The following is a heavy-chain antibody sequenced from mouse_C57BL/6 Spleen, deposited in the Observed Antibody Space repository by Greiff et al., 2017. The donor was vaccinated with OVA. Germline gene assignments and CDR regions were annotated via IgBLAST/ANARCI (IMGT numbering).Heavy chain of an antibody. CDR2: IYPGSGNT. V-gene: IGHV1-76*01. D-gene: IGHD1-1*01. CDR3: ARSTTVVAEDYVDY. J-gene: IGHJ2*01. Sequence: VQLQQSGAELVRPGASVKLSCKASGYTFTDYYINWVKQRPGQGLEWIARIYPGSGNTYYNEKFKGKATLTAEKSSSTAYMQLSSLTSEDSAVYFCARSTTVVAEDYVDYGGQGTTLAVSS. CDR1: GYTFTDYY.